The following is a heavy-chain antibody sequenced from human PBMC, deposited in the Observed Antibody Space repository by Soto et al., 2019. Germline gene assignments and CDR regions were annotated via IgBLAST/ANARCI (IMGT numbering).Heavy chain of an antibody. V-gene: IGHV1-69*01. CDR1: GVSFNNNG. Sequence: QVQLVQSGAEVKKPGSSVKVSCKTSGVSFNNNGIGWVRQAPGHGLEWMGGVSPPFRTSNYARKFQGRITITVDESTGTVNMELSSLTSEDTAQYYCARVLYYGSGSYSRYGMDVWGQGTTVTVSS. J-gene: IGHJ6*02. CDR2: VSPPFRTS. D-gene: IGHD3-10*01. CDR3: ARVLYYGSGSYSRYGMDV.